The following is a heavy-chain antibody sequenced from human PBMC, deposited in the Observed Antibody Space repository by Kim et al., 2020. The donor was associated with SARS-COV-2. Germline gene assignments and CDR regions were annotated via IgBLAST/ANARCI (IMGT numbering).Heavy chain of an antibody. CDR1: GFTFSNYA. CDR2: ISGNGGDT. J-gene: IGHJ4*02. V-gene: IGHV3-23*01. D-gene: IGHD3-22*01. Sequence: GGSLRLSCAASGFTFSNYAMSWVRQAPGKGLEWVSTISGNGGDTLYADSVKGRFTITRDSSKNTLYLQMNSLRADDTALYYCAIQADSSGYHTDYWGQGTLVTVSS. CDR3: AIQADSSGYHTDY.